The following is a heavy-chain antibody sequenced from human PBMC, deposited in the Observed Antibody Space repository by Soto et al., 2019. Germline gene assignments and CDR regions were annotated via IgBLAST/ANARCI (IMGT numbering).Heavy chain of an antibody. D-gene: IGHD3-10*01. V-gene: IGHV1-69*01. CDR2: IIPIFGKA. CDR3: ARGGITMVRGAIKGFDY. Sequence: QVQLVQSGAEVKKPGSSVKVSCKASGGTFSSYAIGWVRQAPGQGLEGMGGIIPIFGKANYAQKFQGRVTITEDESTSTAYMEMSSLRSEDTDVYYCARGGITMVRGAIKGFDYWGQGTLVTVSS. CDR1: GGTFSSYA. J-gene: IGHJ4*02.